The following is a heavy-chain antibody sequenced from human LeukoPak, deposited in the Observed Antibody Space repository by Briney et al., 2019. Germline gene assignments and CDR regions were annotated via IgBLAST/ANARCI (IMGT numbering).Heavy chain of an antibody. V-gene: IGHV1-3*01. Sequence: VASVKVSCKASGYTFTSYAMHWVRQAPGQRLEWMGWINAGNGNTKYSQKFQGRVTITRDTSASTAYMELSSLRSEDTAVYYCAREGSSGWYDGAPFDYWGQGTLVTVSS. CDR1: GYTFTSYA. J-gene: IGHJ4*02. CDR3: AREGSSGWYDGAPFDY. D-gene: IGHD6-19*01. CDR2: INAGNGNT.